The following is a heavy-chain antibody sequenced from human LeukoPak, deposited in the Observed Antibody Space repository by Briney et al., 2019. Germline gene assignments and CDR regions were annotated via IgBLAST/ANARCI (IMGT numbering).Heavy chain of an antibody. V-gene: IGHV3-21*01. CDR2: ISSSSGYI. D-gene: IGHD2-2*01. Sequence: GGSVRHSCAASGFTFSSYRMNWVRQAPGKGLEWVSSISSSSGYIYYADSVKGRFTISRDNAKNSLYLQMNSLRAEDTAVYYCARKGVYCSSTSCQIPYGMDVWGQGTTVTVSS. J-gene: IGHJ6*02. CDR3: ARKGVYCSSTSCQIPYGMDV. CDR1: GFTFSSYR.